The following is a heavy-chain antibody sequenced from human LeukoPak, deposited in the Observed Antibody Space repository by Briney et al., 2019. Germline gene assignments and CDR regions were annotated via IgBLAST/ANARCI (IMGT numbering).Heavy chain of an antibody. V-gene: IGHV4-39*07. D-gene: IGHD6-6*01. Sequence: SETLSLTCTVSGGSISSSSYYWGWIRQPPGKGLEWIGSIYYSGSTYCNPSLKSRVTISVDTSKNQFSLKLSSVTAADTAVYYCARLATPSTMAARGRSWFESWGQGTLVTVSS. CDR2: IYYSGST. CDR1: GGSISSSSYY. CDR3: ARLATPSTMAARGRSWFES. J-gene: IGHJ5*01.